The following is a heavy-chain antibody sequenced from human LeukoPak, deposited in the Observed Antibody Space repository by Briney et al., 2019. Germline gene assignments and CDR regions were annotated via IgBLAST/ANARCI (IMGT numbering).Heavy chain of an antibody. Sequence: GGSLRLSCAASGFTFSDYYMSWIRQAPGKGLEWVSYISSGSGSIIYYADIVKGRFTISRDKAKNSLYLQMNSLRAEGTAVYYCARSWVPPFDIWGQGTMVTVSS. CDR1: GFTFSDYY. J-gene: IGHJ3*02. D-gene: IGHD1-1*01. V-gene: IGHV3-11*04. CDR2: ISSGSGSII. CDR3: ARSWVPPFDI.